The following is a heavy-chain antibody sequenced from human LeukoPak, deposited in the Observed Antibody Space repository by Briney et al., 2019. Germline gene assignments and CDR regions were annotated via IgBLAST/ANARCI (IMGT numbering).Heavy chain of an antibody. CDR2: IYYTQAT. CDR1: GGSISTTSHY. Sequence: PSETLSLTCSVSGGSISTTSHYWGWIRQPPGRGLEWIGFIYYTQATTYNWTFESRVTLSVDPSKNQFSLQLFSVTAADAAVYYCARAYLFPSGSYGLDVWGHGTTVTVSS. CDR3: ARAYLFPSGSYGLDV. V-gene: IGHV4-39*02. D-gene: IGHD3-10*01. J-gene: IGHJ6*02.